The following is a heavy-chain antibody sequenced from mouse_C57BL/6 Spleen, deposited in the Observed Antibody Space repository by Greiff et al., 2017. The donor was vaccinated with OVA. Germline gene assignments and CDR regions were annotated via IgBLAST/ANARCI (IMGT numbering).Heavy chain of an antibody. J-gene: IGHJ2*01. CDR1: GYTFPDYE. V-gene: IGHV1-15*01. CDR2: IDPETGGT. Sequence: QVQLQQSGAELVRPGASVTLSCKASGYTFPDYEMHWVKQTPVHGLEWIGAIDPETGGTAYNQKFKGKAILTADKSSSTAYMELRSLTSEDSAVYYCTRGGTTYYFDYWGQGTTLTVSS. CDR3: TRGGTTYYFDY. D-gene: IGHD1-1*02.